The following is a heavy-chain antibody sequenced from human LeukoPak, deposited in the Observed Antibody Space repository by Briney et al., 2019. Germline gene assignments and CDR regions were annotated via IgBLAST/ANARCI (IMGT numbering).Heavy chain of an antibody. V-gene: IGHV3-48*03. J-gene: IGHJ6*03. CDR3: ARVNAGGYLYYYYYMDV. CDR2: ISSSGSTI. Sequence: GGSLRLSCAASGFTFSSYEMNWVRQAPGKGLEWVSYISSSGSTIYYADSVKGRFTISRDNAKNSLYLQMNSLRAEDTAVYYCARVNAGGYLYYYYYMDVWGKGTTVTISS. D-gene: IGHD3-16*02. CDR1: GFTFSSYE.